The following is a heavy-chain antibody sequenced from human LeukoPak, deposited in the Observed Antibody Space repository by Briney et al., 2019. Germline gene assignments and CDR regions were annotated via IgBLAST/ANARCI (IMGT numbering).Heavy chain of an antibody. D-gene: IGHD3-9*01. Sequence: SETLSLTCTVSGGSISSGSYYWSWIRQPAGKGLEWIGRINTSGSTNYNPSLKSRVTISVDTSKNQFSLKLSSVTAADTAVYYCARADYFDWLLCYWGQGTLVTVSS. J-gene: IGHJ4*02. CDR1: GGSISSGSYY. CDR2: INTSGST. CDR3: ARADYFDWLLCY. V-gene: IGHV4-61*02.